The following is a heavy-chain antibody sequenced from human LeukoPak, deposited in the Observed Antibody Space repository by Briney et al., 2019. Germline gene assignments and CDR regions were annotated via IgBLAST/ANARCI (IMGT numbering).Heavy chain of an antibody. CDR1: GYTFTSYA. J-gene: IGHJ4*02. D-gene: IGHD1-1*01. Sequence: ASVKVSCRASGYTFTSYAMHWVRRAPGQRLEWMGWINAGNGDTKYSQKFQGRVTIARDTSASTAYMELSSLRSEDTAVYYCARDRGGTGDFDYWGQGTLVTVSS. V-gene: IGHV1-3*01. CDR2: INAGNGDT. CDR3: ARDRGGTGDFDY.